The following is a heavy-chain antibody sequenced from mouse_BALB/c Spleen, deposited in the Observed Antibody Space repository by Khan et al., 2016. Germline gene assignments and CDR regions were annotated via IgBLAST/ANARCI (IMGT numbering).Heavy chain of an antibody. CDR1: GYSITSNYS. CDR3: ATSSSGYWYYFYF. D-gene: IGHD3-1*01. V-gene: IGHV3-1*02. J-gene: IGHJ2*01. Sequence: EVELVESGPDLVKPSQSISLTCTVTGYSITSNYSWHWIRHFTGNKVQWMGYIQYSGSNISNPSLKSRTSNTRDKSKNRFLLQLNSGNYEDTATYSCATSSSGYWYYFYFCGQRTTLTFSS. CDR2: IQYSGSN.